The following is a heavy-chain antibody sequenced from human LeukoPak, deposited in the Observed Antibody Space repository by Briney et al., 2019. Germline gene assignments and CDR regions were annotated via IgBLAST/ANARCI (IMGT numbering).Heavy chain of an antibody. V-gene: IGHV4-38-2*02. J-gene: IGHJ4*02. CDR3: ARTLSYFDY. Sequence: SETLSLTCTVSGYSISSGYYWGWIRQSPGKGLEWIGEINHGGSTNYNPSLKSRVTISVDTSKNHYSLNLSSVTAADTAMYYCARTLSYFDYWGQGTLVTVSS. CDR2: INHGGST. CDR1: GYSISSGYY.